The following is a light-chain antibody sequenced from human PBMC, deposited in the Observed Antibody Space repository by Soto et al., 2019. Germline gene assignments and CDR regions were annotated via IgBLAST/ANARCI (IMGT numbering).Light chain of an antibody. Sequence: IQLTQSPSSLSASMGDRVTITCRDSKGIINYLAWYQQKPGKAPKLLIYGASTLQGGVQSRFSGSGSGTDCTRTVSSLQHEDLATDYCQQLFTYTPTFGPGTKVDIK. V-gene: IGKV1-9*01. CDR1: KGIINY. J-gene: IGKJ3*01. CDR2: GAS. CDR3: QQLFTYTPT.